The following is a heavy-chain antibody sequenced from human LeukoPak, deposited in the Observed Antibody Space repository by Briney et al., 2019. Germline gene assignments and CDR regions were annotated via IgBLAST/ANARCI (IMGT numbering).Heavy chain of an antibody. CDR3: ARDTVGARDDS. CDR2: ISYDGNSK. CDR1: GFTFSNDG. J-gene: IGHJ4*02. D-gene: IGHD1-26*01. Sequence: GGSLGLSCAASGFTFSNDGMHWVRQAPGKGLEWVAIISYDGNSKSYADSVKGRFTISRDNSKKTLYLQMNSLRGEDTAVYYCARDTVGARDDSWGQGTLVIVSS. V-gene: IGHV3-30*03.